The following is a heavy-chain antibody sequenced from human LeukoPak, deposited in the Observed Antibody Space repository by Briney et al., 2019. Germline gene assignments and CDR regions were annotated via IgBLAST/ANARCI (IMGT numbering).Heavy chain of an antibody. J-gene: IGHJ6*02. Sequence: PSETLSLTCAVSGGSISSSNWWSWVRQPPGKGLEWIGEIYHSGSTNYNPSLKSRVTISVDKSKNQLSLKLSSVTAADTAVYFCARSRRHYYGMDVWGQGTTVTVSS. CDR1: GGSISSSNW. V-gene: IGHV4-4*02. CDR3: ARSRRHYYGMDV. D-gene: IGHD6-13*01. CDR2: IYHSGST.